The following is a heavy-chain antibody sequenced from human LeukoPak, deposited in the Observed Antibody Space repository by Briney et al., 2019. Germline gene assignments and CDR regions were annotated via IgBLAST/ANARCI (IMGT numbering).Heavy chain of an antibody. V-gene: IGHV4-34*01. CDR3: ARETDGDYFDY. Sequence: SETLSLTCAVYGGSFSGYYWSWIRQPPGKGLEWIGEINHSGSTNYNPSLKSRVTISVDTSKNQFSLKLSSVTAADTAVYYCARETDGDYFDYWSQGTLVTVSS. D-gene: IGHD4-17*01. CDR1: GGSFSGYY. CDR2: INHSGST. J-gene: IGHJ4*02.